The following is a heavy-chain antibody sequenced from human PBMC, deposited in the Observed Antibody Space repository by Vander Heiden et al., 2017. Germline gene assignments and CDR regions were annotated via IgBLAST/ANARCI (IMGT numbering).Heavy chain of an antibody. D-gene: IGHD2-21*02. V-gene: IGHV3-15*01. CDR3: TTGLRPTYDH. J-gene: IGHJ4*02. Sequence: EVQMVESGGGLVTPGGSLRLSCVVSEFAFSDAWMTWIRQAPGKGLEWVGRIRRGFEGGTTEYAAPVKGRFTISRDDSISTFFLQMNSLKIEDTALYYCTTGLRPTYDHWGQGTLVTVSS. CDR1: EFAFSDAW. CDR2: IRRGFEGGTT.